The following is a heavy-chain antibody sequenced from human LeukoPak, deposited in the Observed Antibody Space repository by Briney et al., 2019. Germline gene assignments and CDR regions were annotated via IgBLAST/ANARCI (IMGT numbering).Heavy chain of an antibody. V-gene: IGHV3-7*02. CDR3: ARHGLSTNDV. D-gene: IGHD1-1*01. CDR2: IKQDGSEK. J-gene: IGHJ4*02. CDR1: GFTLSSHW. Sequence: SGGSLRLSCAASGFTLSSHWMSWVRQAPGKGLEWVANIKQDGSEKYYVDSVKGRFTISRDNAKNSLYLQMNSLRAEDTAVYYCARHGLSTNDVWGQGTLVTVSS.